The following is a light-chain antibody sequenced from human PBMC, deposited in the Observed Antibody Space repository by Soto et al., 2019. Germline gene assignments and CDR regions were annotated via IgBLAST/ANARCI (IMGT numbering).Light chain of an antibody. V-gene: IGKV3-20*01. CDR2: GAS. CDR3: HQFALLLT. Sequence: EIVLTQSPGTLSLSPGERATLSCRASQSVSNTYLAWYQQKPGQAPRLLIYGASSRATGIPDRFSGSGSGTDFTLTISSLEPDDLAVYYCHQFALLLTFGQGTKVEIK. J-gene: IGKJ1*01. CDR1: QSVSNTY.